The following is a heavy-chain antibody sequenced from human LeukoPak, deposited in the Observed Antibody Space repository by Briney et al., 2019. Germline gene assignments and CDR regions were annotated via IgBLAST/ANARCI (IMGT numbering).Heavy chain of an antibody. CDR3: ARDNKGWFDP. V-gene: IGHV4-61*02. CDR2: IYTSGST. J-gene: IGHJ5*02. CDR1: GGSISSGSYY. Sequence: ASETLSLTCTVPGGSISSGSYYWSWIRQPAGKGLEWIGRIYTSGSTNYNPSLKSRVTISVDTSKNQFSLKLSSVTAADTAVYYCARDNKGWFDPWGQGTLVTVSS. D-gene: IGHD2/OR15-2a*01.